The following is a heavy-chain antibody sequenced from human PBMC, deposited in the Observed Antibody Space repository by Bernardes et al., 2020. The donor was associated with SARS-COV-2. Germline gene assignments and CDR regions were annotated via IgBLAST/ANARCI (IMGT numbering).Heavy chain of an antibody. D-gene: IGHD4-17*01. CDR2: ISSSGSTI. V-gene: IGHV3-48*03. CDR3: ARDYFPSNGDPREGAWYYYGMDV. CDR1: GFTFSSYE. J-gene: IGHJ6*02. Sequence: GGSLRLSCAASGFTFSSYEMNWVRQAPGKGLEWVSYISSSGSTIYYADSVKGRFTISRDNAKNSLYLQMNSLRAEDTAVYYCARDYFPSNGDPREGAWYYYGMDVWGQGTAVTVSS.